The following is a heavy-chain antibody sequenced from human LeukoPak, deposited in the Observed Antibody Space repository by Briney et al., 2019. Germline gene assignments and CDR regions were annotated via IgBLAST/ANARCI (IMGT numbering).Heavy chain of an antibody. CDR1: GGSISSGGYY. CDR2: IYYSGST. J-gene: IGHJ4*02. D-gene: IGHD3-16*01. V-gene: IGHV4-31*03. CDR3: ARSLGGSQFFDY. Sequence: PSETLSLTCTVSGGSISSGGYYWSWIRQHPGKGLEWIGYIYYSGSTYYNPSLKSRVIISVDTSKNQFSLKLTSVTAADTAVYYCARSLGGSQFFDYWAREPWSPSPQ.